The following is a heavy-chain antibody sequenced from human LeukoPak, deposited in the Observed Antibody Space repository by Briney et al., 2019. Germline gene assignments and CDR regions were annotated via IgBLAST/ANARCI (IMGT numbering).Heavy chain of an antibody. CDR1: RFTFSSYS. V-gene: IGHV3-21*01. CDR2: ISSSGSYI. D-gene: IGHD3-10*01. CDR3: ARDQAYGSGSSLYYYYYMDV. Sequence: GGSLRLSRAASRFTFSSYSMNWVRQAPGKGLEWVSSISSSGSYIYYADSVKGRFTISRDNAKNSLYLQMNSLRAEDTAVYYCARDQAYGSGSSLYYYYYMDVWGKGTTVTISS. J-gene: IGHJ6*03.